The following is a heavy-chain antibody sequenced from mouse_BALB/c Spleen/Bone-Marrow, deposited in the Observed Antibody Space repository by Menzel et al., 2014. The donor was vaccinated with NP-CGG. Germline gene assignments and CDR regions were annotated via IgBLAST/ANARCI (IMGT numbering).Heavy chain of an antibody. D-gene: IGHD2-14*01. V-gene: IGHV1S137*01. J-gene: IGHJ4*01. CDR3: ARGDYRYDETMDY. CDR2: ISTFSGNT. CDR1: GYTFTDYA. Sequence: VQLQQSGPELVRPGVSVKTSCKGSGYTFTDYAMHWVKRSHAKSLEWIGLISTFSGNTNYNQKFKGKATMTVDKSSSTAYMELARLTSEDSAIYYCARGDYRYDETMDYWGQGTSVTVSS.